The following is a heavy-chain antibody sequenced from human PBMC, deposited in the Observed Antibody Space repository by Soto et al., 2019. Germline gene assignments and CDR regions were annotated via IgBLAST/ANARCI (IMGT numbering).Heavy chain of an antibody. J-gene: IGHJ6*02. CDR3: ARGDGRGSTGLYYYYGMDV. V-gene: IGHV1-46*02. D-gene: IGHD1-26*01. Sequence: QVQLVQSGAEVKKPGASVKVSCKASGFTFNNYFFHWVRQAPRQGLEWMGIISPYDGSTNYEQSLQGRVTMTSDTSTSTVYMELSSLRSEDTAVYYCARGDGRGSTGLYYYYGMDVWGLGTTVTVSS. CDR2: ISPYDGST. CDR1: GFTFNNYF.